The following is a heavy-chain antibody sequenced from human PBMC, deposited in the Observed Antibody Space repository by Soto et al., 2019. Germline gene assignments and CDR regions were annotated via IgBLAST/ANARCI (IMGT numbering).Heavy chain of an antibody. CDR1: GGTFSNAW. V-gene: IGHV3-15*01. CDR2: IKSKTDGGTK. Sequence: GGSLRLSCAASGGTFSNAWMSWVRQAPGKGLEWVGRIKSKTDGGTKDYAEPVKGRFTISRDDPKNTLYLKMNSLKTEVTAVYYCTTDVDCSRSRSYPGDGFDIWGQGTMVTVSS. D-gene: IGHD2-2*01. CDR3: TTDVDCSRSRSYPGDGFDI. J-gene: IGHJ3*02.